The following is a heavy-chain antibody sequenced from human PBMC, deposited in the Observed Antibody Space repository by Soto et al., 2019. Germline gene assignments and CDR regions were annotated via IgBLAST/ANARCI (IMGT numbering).Heavy chain of an antibody. J-gene: IGHJ6*02. CDR3: ARGGPRDTVTTDYYYGMDV. CDR2: IIPILGIA. Sequence: QVQLVQSGAEVKKPGSSVKVSCKASGGTFSSYTISWVRQAPGQGLEWMGRIIPILGIANYAQKFQGRVTMTADKSTSTAYMELSSLRSEDTAVYYCARGGPRDTVTTDYYYGMDVWGQGTTVTVSS. V-gene: IGHV1-69*02. D-gene: IGHD4-17*01. CDR1: GGTFSSYT.